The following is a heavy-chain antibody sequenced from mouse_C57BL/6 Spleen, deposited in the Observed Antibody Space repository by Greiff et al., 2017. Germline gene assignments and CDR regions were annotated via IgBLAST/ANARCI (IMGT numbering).Heavy chain of an antibody. D-gene: IGHD1-1*01. CDR3: ARMDTTVVKDYFDY. CDR1: GYTFTSYW. CDR2: IDPSDSYT. V-gene: IGHV1-50*01. Sequence: QVQLKQPGAELVKPGASVKLSCKASGYTFTSYWMQWVKQRPGQGLEWIREIDPSDSYTNYNQKFKGKATLTVDTSSSTAYMQLSSLTSEDSAVYYCARMDTTVVKDYFDYWGQGTTLTVSS. J-gene: IGHJ2*01.